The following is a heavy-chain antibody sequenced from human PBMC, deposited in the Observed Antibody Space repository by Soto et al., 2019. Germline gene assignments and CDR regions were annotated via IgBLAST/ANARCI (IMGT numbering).Heavy chain of an antibody. CDR2: IYSGGIT. CDR3: VRDFGSSSEGGMDV. CDR1: GFTVSSNY. D-gene: IGHD6-6*01. Sequence: GGSLRLSCAASGFTVSSNYMSWVRQAPGKGLEWVSVIYSGGITFYADSVKGRFTISRDNSKNTLYLQMNNLRGEDTAVYYCVRDFGSSSEGGMDVWGQGTTVTSP. J-gene: IGHJ6*02. V-gene: IGHV3-53*01.